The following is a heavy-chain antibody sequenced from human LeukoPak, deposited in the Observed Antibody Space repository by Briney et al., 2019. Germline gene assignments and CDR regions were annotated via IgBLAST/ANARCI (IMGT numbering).Heavy chain of an antibody. CDR1: GFTVSSNY. D-gene: IGHD2-8*02. V-gene: IGHV3-66*01. J-gene: IGHJ4*02. Sequence: GGSLRLSCAASGFTVSSNYMSWVRQAPGKGLEWVSVIYSGGSTYYADSVKGRFTISRDNSRNTLYLQMNSLRAEDTAIYYCATYRQVLLPFESWGQGTLVTVSS. CDR3: ATYRQVLLPFES. CDR2: IYSGGST.